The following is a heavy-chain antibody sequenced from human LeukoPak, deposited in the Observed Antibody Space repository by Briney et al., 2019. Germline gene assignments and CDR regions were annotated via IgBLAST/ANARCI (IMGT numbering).Heavy chain of an antibody. CDR3: TTGGIAVAAFDY. CDR2: IKSKTDGGTT. V-gene: IGHV3-15*01. D-gene: IGHD6-19*01. CDR1: GFTFSNAW. J-gene: IGHJ4*02. Sequence: GGSLRLSCAASGFTFSNAWMSWVRQAPGKGLEWVGRIKSKTDGGTTDYAAPVKGRFTISRDDSRNTLYLQMNSLKTEDTAVYYCTTGGIAVAAFDYWGQGTLVTVSS.